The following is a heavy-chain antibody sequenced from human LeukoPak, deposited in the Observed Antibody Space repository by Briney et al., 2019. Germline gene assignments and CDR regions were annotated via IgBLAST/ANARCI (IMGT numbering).Heavy chain of an antibody. D-gene: IGHD2-2*01. CDR3: AKAIEEEGYCSSTSCYVYYYYYGMDV. Sequence: GGSLRLSCAASGFTFSSYAMSWFRQAPGKGLEWGSAISGSGGSTYYADSVKGRFTISRDNSKNTLYLQMNSLRAEDTAVYYCAKAIEEEGYCSSTSCYVYYYYYGMDVWGQGTTVTVSS. CDR2: ISGSGGST. V-gene: IGHV3-23*01. CDR1: GFTFSSYA. J-gene: IGHJ6*02.